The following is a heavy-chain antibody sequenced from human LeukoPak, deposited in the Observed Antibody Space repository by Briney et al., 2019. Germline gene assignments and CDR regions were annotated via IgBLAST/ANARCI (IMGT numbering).Heavy chain of an antibody. D-gene: IGHD1-1*01. CDR2: INPNSGGT. Sequence: ASVKVSCKASGYTFTGYYMHWVRQAPGQGLEWMGWINPNSGGTNYAQKFQGRVTMTRDTSISTAYMELSRLRSDDTAVYYCARGPTGTFRYNWFDPWGQGTLVTVSS. CDR3: ARGPTGTFRYNWFDP. J-gene: IGHJ5*02. V-gene: IGHV1-2*02. CDR1: GYTFTGYY.